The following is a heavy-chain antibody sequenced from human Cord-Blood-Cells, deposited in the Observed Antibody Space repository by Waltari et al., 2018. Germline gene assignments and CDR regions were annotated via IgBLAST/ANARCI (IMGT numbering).Heavy chain of an antibody. Sequence: QVQLQQWGAGLLKPSETLSLTCAVDGGSFSGYYWSWIRQPPGKGLEWIGEINHSGRTNYNPSLKSRVTISVDTSKNQFSLKLSSVTAADTAVYYCARPYSRTSGWYRAFDIWGQGTMVTVSS. D-gene: IGHD6-19*01. CDR1: GGSFSGYY. CDR3: ARPYSRTSGWYRAFDI. J-gene: IGHJ3*02. CDR2: INHSGRT. V-gene: IGHV4-34*01.